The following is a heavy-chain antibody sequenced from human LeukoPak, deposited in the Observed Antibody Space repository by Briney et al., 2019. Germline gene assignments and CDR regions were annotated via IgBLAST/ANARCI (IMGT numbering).Heavy chain of an antibody. Sequence: GASVKVSCKASGYSFRNYGMHWVRQAPGQRLEWMGWINPTNEKTKYSEKFQGRVTISRDTGASTVYMELSSLRSEDTVVYYCARDHRTESDGYYFVNELWYFDLWGRGTLVTVSS. V-gene: IGHV1-3*01. D-gene: IGHD3-22*01. CDR1: GYSFRNYG. CDR2: INPTNEKT. J-gene: IGHJ2*01. CDR3: ARDHRTESDGYYFVNELWYFDL.